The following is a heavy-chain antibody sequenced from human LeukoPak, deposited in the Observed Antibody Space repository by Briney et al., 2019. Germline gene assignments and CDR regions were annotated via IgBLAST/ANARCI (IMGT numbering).Heavy chain of an antibody. CDR2: INSDGSST. D-gene: IGHD3-22*01. V-gene: IGHV3-74*01. CDR3: ARDSITMIKTFDY. J-gene: IGHJ4*02. CDR1: GFTFSSYW. Sequence: GGSLRLSCAASGFTFSSYWMHWVRQAPGKGLVWVSRINSDGSSTSYADSVKGRFTISRDSAKNTLYLQMNSLRAEDTAVYYCARDSITMIKTFDYWGQGTLVTVSS.